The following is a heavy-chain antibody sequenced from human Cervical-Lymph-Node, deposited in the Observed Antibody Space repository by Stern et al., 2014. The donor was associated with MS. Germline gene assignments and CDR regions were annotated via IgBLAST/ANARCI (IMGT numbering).Heavy chain of an antibody. V-gene: IGHV4-61*02. J-gene: IGHJ4*02. CDR2: IWPSGTA. CDR3: ASGYRFFDY. D-gene: IGHD5-18*01. CDR1: GDSINSGSFY. Sequence: QVQLQESGPGLVKPSQTLSLTCTVSGDSINSGSFYWSWLRQPAGQGLEWIGRIWPSGTAFYFPSLKSPAAIPIDTSKNQFPLKLTSGTAADTAIYFCASGYRFFDYWGQGILVTVSS.